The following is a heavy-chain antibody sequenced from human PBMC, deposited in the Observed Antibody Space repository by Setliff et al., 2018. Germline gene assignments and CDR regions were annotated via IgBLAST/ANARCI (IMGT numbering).Heavy chain of an antibody. Sequence: SETLSLTCTVSGGSISSGGYYWSWIRQHPGKGLEWIGYIYYSGSTYYNPSLKSRVTISLDTSKNQFSLSLTSVTAEDTAVYYCARMSGFQYIDVWDKGTTVTVSS. D-gene: IGHD3-3*01. CDR1: GGSISSGGYY. CDR3: ARMSGFQYIDV. J-gene: IGHJ6*03. V-gene: IGHV4-31*03. CDR2: IYYSGST.